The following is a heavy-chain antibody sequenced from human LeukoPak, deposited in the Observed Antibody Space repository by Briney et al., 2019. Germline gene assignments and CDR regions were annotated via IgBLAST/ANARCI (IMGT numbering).Heavy chain of an antibody. D-gene: IGHD2-2*01. Sequence: PSQTLSLTCAVSGGSISSGGYSWSWIRQPPGKGLEWIGYIYHSGSTYYNPSLKSRVTISVARSKNQFSLKLSSVTAADTAVYYCARDLVFGLVVVPAAIWGQGTLVTVSS. V-gene: IGHV4-30-2*01. CDR1: GGSISSGGYS. CDR2: IYHSGST. J-gene: IGHJ4*02. CDR3: ARDLVFGLVVVPAAI.